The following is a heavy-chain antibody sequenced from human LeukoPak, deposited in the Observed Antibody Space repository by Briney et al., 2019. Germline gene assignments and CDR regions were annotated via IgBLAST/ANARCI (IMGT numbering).Heavy chain of an antibody. V-gene: IGHV3-13*01. CDR1: GLIFSDAW. J-gene: IGHJ4*02. Sequence: GGSLRLSCAASGLIFSDAWMGWVRQVTGKGLEWVSTIGTSGDTYYPGSVKGRFTISRDNAKNSLYLQMDSLRAEDTAVYYCARGHLPINMITFGGAPDYWGQGTLVTVSS. D-gene: IGHD3-16*01. CDR2: IGTSGDT. CDR3: ARGHLPINMITFGGAPDY.